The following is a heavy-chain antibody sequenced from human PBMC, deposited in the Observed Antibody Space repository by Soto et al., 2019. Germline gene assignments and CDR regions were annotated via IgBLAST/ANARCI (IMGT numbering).Heavy chain of an antibody. CDR1: GGSIKGGNDY. CDR3: VRVDIMYIAETDARRYYLAMDV. V-gene: IGHV4-39*01. D-gene: IGHD3-16*01. CDR2: VFYTGTT. J-gene: IGHJ6*02. Sequence: PSETLSLTCSVSGGSIKGGNDYWGWVRQAPGKGLEWIGSVFYTGTTYYNPSLKSRVTITVDKSRTQFSLRLSSVTAADTSVHYCVRVDIMYIAETDARRYYLAMDVWGQGTAVTVSS.